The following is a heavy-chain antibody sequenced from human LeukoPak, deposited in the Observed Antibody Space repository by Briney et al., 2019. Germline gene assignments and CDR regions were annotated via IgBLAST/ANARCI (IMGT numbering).Heavy chain of an antibody. CDR2: IYPGDSDT. CDR3: ARQGYDSSGYYYDAFDI. Sequence: GGSLKISCKGSGYSFTSYWIGWVRQMPGKGLEWMGIIYPGDSDTRYSPSFQGQVTISADKSISTAYLQWSSLKASDTAMYYCARQGYDSSGYYYDAFDIWGQGTMVTVSS. D-gene: IGHD3-22*01. J-gene: IGHJ3*02. CDR1: GYSFTSYW. V-gene: IGHV5-51*01.